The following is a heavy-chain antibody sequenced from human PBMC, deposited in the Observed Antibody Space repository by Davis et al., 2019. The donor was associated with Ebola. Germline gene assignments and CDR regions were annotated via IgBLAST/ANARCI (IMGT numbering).Heavy chain of an antibody. CDR2: INHSGST. J-gene: IGHJ4*02. Sequence: MPGGSLRLSCAVYGGSFSGYYWNWVRQPPGQGLEWIGDINHSGSTNYNPSLKSRVTISVDTSKNQFSLKLSSVTAADTAVYYCARGGGYSSSWYAFDYWGQGTLVTVSS. V-gene: IGHV4-34*01. D-gene: IGHD6-13*01. CDR1: GGSFSGYY. CDR3: ARGGGYSSSWYAFDY.